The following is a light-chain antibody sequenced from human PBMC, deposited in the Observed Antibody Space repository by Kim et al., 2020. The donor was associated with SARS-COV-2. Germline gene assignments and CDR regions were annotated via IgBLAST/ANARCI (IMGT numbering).Light chain of an antibody. CDR1: SSNIGINY. CDR2: TNN. J-gene: IGLJ3*02. CDR3: ASWDDSLSGWV. V-gene: IGLV1-47*01. Sequence: GQRVTISCSGSSSNIGINYVYWYQQRPGTAPKLLIYTNNQRPSGVPDRFSGSKSGTSASLAISGLRSEDEADYYCASWDDSLSGWVFGGGTQLTVL.